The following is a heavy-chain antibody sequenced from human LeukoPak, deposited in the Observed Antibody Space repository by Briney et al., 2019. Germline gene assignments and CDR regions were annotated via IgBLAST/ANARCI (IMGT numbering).Heavy chain of an antibody. CDR2: ISWNSGSI. Sequence: GGSLRLSCAASGFTFDDYAMHWVRQAPGKGLEWVSGISWNSGSISYADSVKGRFTISRDNAKNSLYLQMNSLRAEDTALYYCAKEGYGDAFDIWGQGTMVTVSS. V-gene: IGHV3-9*01. CDR3: AKEGYGDAFDI. D-gene: IGHD5-12*01. CDR1: GFTFDDYA. J-gene: IGHJ3*02.